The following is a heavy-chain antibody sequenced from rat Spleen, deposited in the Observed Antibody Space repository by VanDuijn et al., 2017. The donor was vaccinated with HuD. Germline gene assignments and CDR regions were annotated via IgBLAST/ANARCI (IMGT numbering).Heavy chain of an antibody. D-gene: IGHD1-9*01. CDR3: GRHGYNSYFDY. V-gene: IGHV5-29*01. J-gene: IGHJ1*01. Sequence: EGQLVESDGGLVQPGKSLNLPLAASGFTFSDFFLARVRPAPTKGLEWVATISSDGGRNFYRDSVKGRFTISRDNAKSSLYLQMDSLRSGDTATYYCGRHGYNSYFDYWGPGTMVTVSS. CDR2: ISSDGGRN. CDR1: GFTFSDFF.